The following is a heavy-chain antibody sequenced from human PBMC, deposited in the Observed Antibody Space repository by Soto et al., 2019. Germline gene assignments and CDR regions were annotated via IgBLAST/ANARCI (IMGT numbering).Heavy chain of an antibody. CDR1: GGSISSSSYY. V-gene: IGHV4-39*01. CDR2: IYYSGYT. CDR3: ARGFFERQLVYDY. J-gene: IGHJ4*02. D-gene: IGHD6-13*01. Sequence: SETLSLTCTVSGGSISSSSYYWGWIRQPPGKGLEWIGSIYYSGYTYYNPSLKSRVTISVDTSKNQFSLKLSSVTAADTAVYYCARGFFERQLVYDYWGRGTLVTVSS.